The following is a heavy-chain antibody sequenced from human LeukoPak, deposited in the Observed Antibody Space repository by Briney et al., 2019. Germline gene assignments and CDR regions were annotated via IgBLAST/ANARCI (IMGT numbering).Heavy chain of an antibody. D-gene: IGHD5-12*01. CDR1: GGSISSGGYY. V-gene: IGHV4-31*03. CDR2: IYYSGST. Sequence: PSETLSLTCTVSGGSISSGGYYWSWIRQHPGKGLEWIGYIYYSGSTYYNPSLKSRVTISVDTSKNQFSLKLSSVAAADTAVYYCARARPYSGYGLPFDYWGQGTLVTVSS. CDR3: ARARPYSGYGLPFDY. J-gene: IGHJ4*02.